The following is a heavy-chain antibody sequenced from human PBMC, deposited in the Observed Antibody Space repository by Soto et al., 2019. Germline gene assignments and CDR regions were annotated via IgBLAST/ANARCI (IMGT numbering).Heavy chain of an antibody. V-gene: IGHV3-7*03. Sequence: EVQLVESGGGLVKPGGSLRLSCAASGFRISSYWMNWVGQAPGKGLEWVAIIRKDGREKYYVDSVKGRFTISRDNAKNSLYLQMNSPRDDDTAVYYCAGGSGWLSDYWGRGTLVTVSS. J-gene: IGHJ4*02. D-gene: IGHD6-19*01. CDR2: IRKDGREK. CDR3: AGGSGWLSDY. CDR1: GFRISSYW.